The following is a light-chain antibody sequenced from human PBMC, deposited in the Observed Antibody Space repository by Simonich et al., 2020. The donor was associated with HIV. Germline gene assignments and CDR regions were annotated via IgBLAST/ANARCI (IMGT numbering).Light chain of an antibody. Sequence: QSALTQPASVSGSPGQSITISCTGTSSDVGEYNYVSWYQQHPGKAPKHIIYEVSKRPAGVPDRFSGSNTGNTASLTVSGLQAEDEADYYCSSYAGSNNLVFGGGTKLTVL. J-gene: IGLJ3*02. V-gene: IGLV2-8*01. CDR1: SSDVGEYNY. CDR3: SSYAGSNNLV. CDR2: EVS.